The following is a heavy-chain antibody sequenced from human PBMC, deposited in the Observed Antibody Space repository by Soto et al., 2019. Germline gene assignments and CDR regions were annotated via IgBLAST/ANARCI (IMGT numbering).Heavy chain of an antibody. D-gene: IGHD3-22*01. CDR3: ASAVGKYYYDSSGYYGCYFDY. CDR2: IYHSGST. J-gene: IGHJ4*02. CDR1: GGSIGSSNW. Sequence: PSETLSLTCAVSGGSIGSSNWWSWVRQPPGKGLEWIGEIYHSGSTNYNPSLKSRVTISVDKSKNQFSLKLSSVTAADTAVYYCASAVGKYYYDSSGYYGCYFDYWGQGTLVTVSS. V-gene: IGHV4-4*02.